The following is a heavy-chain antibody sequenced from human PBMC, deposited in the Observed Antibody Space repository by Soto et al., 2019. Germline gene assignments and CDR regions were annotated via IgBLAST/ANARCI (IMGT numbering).Heavy chain of an antibody. CDR2: IGRLITAI. CDR1: GFTFSTYG. D-gene: IGHD3-16*01. V-gene: IGHV3-21*02. Sequence: DVQLVESGGGLVKPGGSLRLSCAASGFTFSTYGMTWVRQAPGKGLEWVSSIGRLITAIFYSASVKGRFAVSRDNGKNSLFLQLNSLRVEDTAVYYSARNLCSRPGNDALDVGGQGTVVSVSS. CDR3: ARNLCSRPGNDALDV. J-gene: IGHJ3*01.